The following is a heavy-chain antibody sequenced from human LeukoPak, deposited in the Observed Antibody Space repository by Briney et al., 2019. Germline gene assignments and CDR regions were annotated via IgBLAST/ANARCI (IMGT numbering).Heavy chain of an antibody. D-gene: IGHD3-22*01. CDR3: AKVRGTMIWYFDY. CDR2: IWYDGNNK. Sequence: PGGSLRLSCAASGFILSSHAMHWVRQAPGKGLEWVAVIWYDGNNKYYADTVKGRFTIYRDSSKNTLYLEMNSLRAEDTAVYYCAKVRGTMIWYFDYWGQGTLVTVSS. J-gene: IGHJ4*02. CDR1: GFILSSHA. V-gene: IGHV3-30*02.